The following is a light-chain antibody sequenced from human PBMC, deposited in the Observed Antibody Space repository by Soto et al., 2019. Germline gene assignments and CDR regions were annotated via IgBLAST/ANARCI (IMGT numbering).Light chain of an antibody. Sequence: QSVLTQPASLSGSPGQSITISCTGTSSDVGGYNYVSWYQQHPGKAPKLMIYDVSNRPSGVSNRFSGSKSGNTASLTISGLQAEDEDDYYCSSYTSSSTPVFGGGTKVTVL. V-gene: IGLV2-14*01. J-gene: IGLJ2*01. CDR3: SSYTSSSTPV. CDR2: DVS. CDR1: SSDVGGYNY.